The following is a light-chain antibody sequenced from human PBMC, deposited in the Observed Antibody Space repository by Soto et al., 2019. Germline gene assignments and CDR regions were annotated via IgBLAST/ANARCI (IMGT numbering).Light chain of an antibody. J-gene: IGKJ5*01. CDR3: QQLDSMPIT. V-gene: IGKV1-5*03. CDR2: KAS. CDR1: QTISSW. Sequence: DIQMTQSPSTLSGSVGDRVTITCRASQTISSWLAWYQQKPGKAPKLLIYKASTLKSGVPSRFSGSGSGTEFTLTISSLQPDDFATYYCQQLDSMPITFGQGTRLEIK.